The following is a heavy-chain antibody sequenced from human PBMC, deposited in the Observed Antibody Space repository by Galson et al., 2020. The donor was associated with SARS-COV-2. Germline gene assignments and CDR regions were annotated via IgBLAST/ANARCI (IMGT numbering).Heavy chain of an antibody. J-gene: IGHJ4*02. CDR2: IYYSGST. Sequence: PSETLSLTCTVSGGSISSGGYYWSWIRQHPGKGLEWIGYIYYSGSTYYNPSLKSRVTISVDTSKNQFSLKLSSVTAADTAVYYCARFPMTTVTFDYWGQGTLVTVSS. CDR3: ARFPMTTVTFDY. V-gene: IGHV4-31*03. CDR1: GGSISSGGYY. D-gene: IGHD4-17*01.